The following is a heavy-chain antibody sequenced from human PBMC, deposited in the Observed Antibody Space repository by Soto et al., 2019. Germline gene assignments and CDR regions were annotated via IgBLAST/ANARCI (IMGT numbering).Heavy chain of an antibody. J-gene: IGHJ4*02. CDR1: GGSFSGYY. Sequence: PSETLSLTCAVYGGSFSGYYWSWIRQPPGKWLEWIGEINHSGSTNYNPSLTSRVTISVDTSKNQFSLKLSSVTAADTAVYYCARGSYYDSSGYLGFENARYFDYWGQGTLVTVSS. V-gene: IGHV4-34*01. CDR3: ARGSYYDSSGYLGFENARYFDY. D-gene: IGHD3-22*01. CDR2: INHSGST.